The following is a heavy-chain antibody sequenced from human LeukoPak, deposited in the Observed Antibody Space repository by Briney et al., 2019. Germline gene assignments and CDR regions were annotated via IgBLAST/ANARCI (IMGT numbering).Heavy chain of an antibody. Sequence: ASVKVSCKASGGSFSSYAFTWVRQATGQGLEWMGWMNPNSGSTGYAQKFQGRVTMTRNTSISTAYMELSNLRSEDTAVYYCARRRVWDNYDSKEFDPWGQGTLVTVSS. J-gene: IGHJ5*02. CDR1: GGSFSSYA. CDR2: MNPNSGST. CDR3: ARRRVWDNYDSKEFDP. D-gene: IGHD3-22*01. V-gene: IGHV1-8*02.